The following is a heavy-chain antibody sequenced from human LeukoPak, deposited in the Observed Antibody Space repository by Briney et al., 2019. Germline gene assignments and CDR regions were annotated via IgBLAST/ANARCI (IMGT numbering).Heavy chain of an antibody. Sequence: GGSLRLSCAASGFSVSGNYRSWVRQAPGKGLEWVSIIYSGGSTYYADSVKGRFTISRDKSKNTFYLQMNSLRAEDTAVYYCARDRDLTNYYYDTSGTYWGQGTLVTVSS. J-gene: IGHJ4*02. CDR2: IYSGGST. CDR1: GFSVSGNY. CDR3: ARDRDLTNYYYDTSGTY. D-gene: IGHD3-22*01. V-gene: IGHV3-66*01.